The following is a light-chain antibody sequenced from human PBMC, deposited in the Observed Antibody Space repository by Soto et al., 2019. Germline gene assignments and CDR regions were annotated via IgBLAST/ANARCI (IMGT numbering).Light chain of an antibody. V-gene: IGKV3D-15*01. Sequence: MVMTRSPATLSVSPGEKATLSCRASQSVSTKLAWYQQKPGQAPRLLIYGASTRATGIPARFSGSGSGTEFTLTISSLQSEDFAVYYCQQYNNWPYTFGPGTRVDIK. CDR2: GAS. J-gene: IGKJ3*01. CDR1: QSVSTK. CDR3: QQYNNWPYT.